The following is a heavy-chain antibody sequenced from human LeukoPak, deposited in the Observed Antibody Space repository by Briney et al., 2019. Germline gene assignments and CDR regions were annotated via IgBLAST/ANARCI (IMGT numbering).Heavy chain of an antibody. D-gene: IGHD6-13*01. CDR1: GYTFTSYA. J-gene: IGHJ5*02. Sequence: ASVKVSCKASGYTFTSYAISWVRQAPGQGLEWRGWISTYNGDTNYAQKLQGRVTMTTETSTNTAYMELRSLRSDDTAVYYCAREQQLGSWYNWFDPWGQGTLVTVSS. CDR3: AREQQLGSWYNWFDP. CDR2: ISTYNGDT. V-gene: IGHV1-18*01.